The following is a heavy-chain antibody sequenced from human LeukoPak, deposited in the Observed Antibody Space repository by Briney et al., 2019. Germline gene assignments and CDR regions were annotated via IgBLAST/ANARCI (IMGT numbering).Heavy chain of an antibody. V-gene: IGHV4-34*01. CDR2: INHSGST. CDR3: ASGNTAMDPYYFDY. D-gene: IGHD5-18*01. CDR1: GGSFSGYY. J-gene: IGHJ4*01. Sequence: ASETLSLTCAVYGGSFSGYYWSWIRQPPGKGLEWIGEINHSGSTNYNPSLKSRVTISVDTSKNQFSLKLSSVTAADTAVYYCASGNTAMDPYYFDYWGHGTLVTVSS.